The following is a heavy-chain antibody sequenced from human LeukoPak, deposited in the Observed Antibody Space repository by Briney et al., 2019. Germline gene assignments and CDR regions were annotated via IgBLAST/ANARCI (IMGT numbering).Heavy chain of an antibody. CDR1: GGSISSYY. CDR3: ARGGSGISNAFDI. V-gene: IGHV4-59*01. J-gene: IGHJ3*02. CDR2: LYYSGST. D-gene: IGHD3-10*01. Sequence: SETLSLTCSVSGGSISSYYWSWIRQPPGKGLEWIGYLYYSGSTNSNPSLKSRVTMSVDTSKNQFSLKLRSVTAADTAVYYCARGGSGISNAFDIWGQGTMVTVST.